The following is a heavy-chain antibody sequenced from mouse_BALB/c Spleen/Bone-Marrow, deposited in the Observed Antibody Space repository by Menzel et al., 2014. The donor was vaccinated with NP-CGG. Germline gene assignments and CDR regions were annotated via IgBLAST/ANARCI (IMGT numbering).Heavy chain of an antibody. CDR2: IRNKANGYTT. J-gene: IGHJ4*01. V-gene: IGHV7-3*02. CDR3: ARDDYYAMDY. CDR1: GFTFTDYY. Sequence: EVKVVESGGGLVQPGVSLRLSCATSGFTFTDYYMSWVRQPPGKALEWLGFIRNKANGYTTEYSASVKGRFTISRDNSQSILYLQMNTLRAEDSATYYCARDDYYAMDYWGQGTSVTVSS.